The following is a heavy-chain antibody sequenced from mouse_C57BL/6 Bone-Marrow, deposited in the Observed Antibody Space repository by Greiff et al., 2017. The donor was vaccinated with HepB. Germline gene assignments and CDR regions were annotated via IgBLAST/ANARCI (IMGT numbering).Heavy chain of an antibody. CDR1: GYTFTSYT. Sequence: QVQLQQSGAELARPGASVKMSCKASGYTFTSYTMHWVKQRPGQGLEWIGYINPSSGYTKYNQKFKDKATLTADKSSSTADMQLSSLTSEDSAVYYCARRDGSSSHWYFDVWGTGTTVTVSS. D-gene: IGHD1-1*01. J-gene: IGHJ1*03. CDR3: ARRDGSSSHWYFDV. V-gene: IGHV1-4*01. CDR2: INPSSGYT.